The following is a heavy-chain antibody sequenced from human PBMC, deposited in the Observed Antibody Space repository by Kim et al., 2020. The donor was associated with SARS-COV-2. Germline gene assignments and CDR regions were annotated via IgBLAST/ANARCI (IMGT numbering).Heavy chain of an antibody. J-gene: IGHJ4*02. CDR3: ARVFRGFDY. CDR2: YTT. V-gene: IGHV3-72*01. D-gene: IGHD1-26*01. Sequence: YTTECAASVKGSVTIPRDDSKNSLYLQMNSLKTEDTAVYYCARVFRGFDYWGQGTLVTVSS.